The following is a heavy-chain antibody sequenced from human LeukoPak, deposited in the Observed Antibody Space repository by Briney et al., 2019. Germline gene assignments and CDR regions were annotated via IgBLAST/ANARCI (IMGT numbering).Heavy chain of an antibody. J-gene: IGHJ4*02. CDR1: GFTFSRYT. Sequence: TGGSLRLSCAASGFTFSRYTMTWVRQAPGKGLEWVSLISGSEDTTKYADSVKGRFTISRDNSKNSLYLQMNSLRAEDTAVYYCAKGNSDFWGGYPGLSYFDYWGQGILVTVSS. CDR2: ISGSEDTT. D-gene: IGHD3-3*01. V-gene: IGHV3-23*01. CDR3: AKGNSDFWGGYPGLSYFDY.